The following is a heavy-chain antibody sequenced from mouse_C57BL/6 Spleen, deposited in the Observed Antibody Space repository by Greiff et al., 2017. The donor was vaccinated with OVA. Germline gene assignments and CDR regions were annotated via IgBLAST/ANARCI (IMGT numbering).Heavy chain of an antibody. CDR2: IYPGSGST. V-gene: IGHV1-55*01. J-gene: IGHJ4*01. D-gene: IGHD2-4*01. CDR3: ARARYDYDGYYYAMDY. CDR1: GYTFTSYW. Sequence: VQLQQSGAELVKPGASVKMSCKASGYTFTSYWITWVKQRPGQGLEWIGDIYPGSGSTNYNEKFKSKATLTVDTSSSTAYMQLSSLTSEDSAVYYCARARYDYDGYYYAMDYWGQGTSVTVSS.